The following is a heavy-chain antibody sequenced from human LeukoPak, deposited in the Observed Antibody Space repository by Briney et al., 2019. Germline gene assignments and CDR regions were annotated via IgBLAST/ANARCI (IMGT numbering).Heavy chain of an antibody. J-gene: IGHJ4*02. CDR3: ARAEGSGSYSSR. CDR2: IYYSGST. CDR1: GGSISSYY. V-gene: IGHV4-59*12. Sequence: SETLSLTCSVSGGSISSYYWSWIRQPPGKGLEWIGYIYYSGSTNFKSPLKSRVTMSGDTSKNQFSLKLSSVTAADTAVYYCARAEGSGSYSSRWGQGTLVTVSS. D-gene: IGHD1-26*01.